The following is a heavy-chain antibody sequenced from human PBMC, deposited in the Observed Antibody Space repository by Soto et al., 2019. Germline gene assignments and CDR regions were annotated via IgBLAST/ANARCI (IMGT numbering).Heavy chain of an antibody. J-gene: IGHJ4*02. Sequence: GSLRLSCAASGFTFSSYGMHWVRQAPGKGLEWVAFISYDGSNKYYGDSVKGRFTISRDNSKNTLYLQMNSLRAEDTAVYSCAKDMSGDYVYYFDYWGQGTLVTVSS. D-gene: IGHD3-16*01. CDR3: AKDMSGDYVYYFDY. CDR2: ISYDGSNK. CDR1: GFTFSSYG. V-gene: IGHV3-30*18.